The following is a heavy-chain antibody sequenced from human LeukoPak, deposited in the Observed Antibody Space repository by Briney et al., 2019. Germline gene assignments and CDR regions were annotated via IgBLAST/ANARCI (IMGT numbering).Heavy chain of an antibody. V-gene: IGHV1-69*06. CDR1: GGTFSSYA. D-gene: IGHD3-10*01. J-gene: IGHJ4*02. CDR3: ARDRGDTMVRGVITIDY. CDR2: IIPIFGTA. Sequence: SVKVSCKASGGTFSSYAISWVRQAPGQGLEWMGGIIPIFGTANYAQKFQGRVTITADKSTSTAYMELSSLRSEDTAVYYCARDRGDTMVRGVITIDYWGQGTLVTASS.